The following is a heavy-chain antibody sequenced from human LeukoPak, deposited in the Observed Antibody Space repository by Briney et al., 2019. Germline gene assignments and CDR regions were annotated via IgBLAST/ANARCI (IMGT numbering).Heavy chain of an antibody. D-gene: IGHD2-2*01. CDR3: ARVGGYCSSTSCLDV. CDR2: IIPILGIA. Sequence: SSVKVSCKASGCTFSSYTISWVRQAPGQGLEWMGRIIPILGIANYAQKFQGRVTITADKSTSTAYMELSSLRSEDTAVYYCARVGGYCSSTSCLDVWGKGTTVTVSS. V-gene: IGHV1-69*02. J-gene: IGHJ6*04. CDR1: GCTFSSYT.